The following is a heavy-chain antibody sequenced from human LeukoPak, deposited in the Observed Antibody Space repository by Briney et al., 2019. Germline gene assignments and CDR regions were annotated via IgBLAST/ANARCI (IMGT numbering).Heavy chain of an antibody. V-gene: IGHV1-69*13. CDR2: IIPIFGTA. CDR1: GGTFSSYA. J-gene: IGHJ3*02. D-gene: IGHD3-22*01. Sequence: SVKVSCKASGGTFSSYAISWVRQAPGQGLEWMGGIIPIFGTANYAQKFQGRVTITADESTSTAYMELSSLRSEDTAVYYCARDPYPVKDYYDSSGYYSYAFDIWGQGTMVTVSS. CDR3: ARDPYPVKDYYDSSGYYSYAFDI.